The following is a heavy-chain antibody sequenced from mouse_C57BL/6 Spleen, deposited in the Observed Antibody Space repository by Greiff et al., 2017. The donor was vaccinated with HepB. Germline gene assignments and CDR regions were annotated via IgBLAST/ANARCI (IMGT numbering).Heavy chain of an antibody. CDR2: INPYNGDT. CDR3: ARPYGSSYYYAMDY. CDR1: GYSFTGYF. D-gene: IGHD1-1*01. V-gene: IGHV1-20*01. J-gene: IGHJ4*01. Sequence: EVQLQHSGPELVKPGDSVKISCKASGYSFTGYFMNWVMQSHGKSLEWIGRINPYNGDTFYNQKFKGKATLTVDKSSSTAHMELRSLTSEDSAVYYCARPYGSSYYYAMDYWGQGTSVTVSS.